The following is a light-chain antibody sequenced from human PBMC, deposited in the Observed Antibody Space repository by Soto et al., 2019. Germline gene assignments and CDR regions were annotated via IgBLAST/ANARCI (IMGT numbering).Light chain of an antibody. CDR1: SSGIGAYNY. CDR3: SSSTSSTTHVV. Sequence: QSALTQPASVSGSPGQSITISCTGTSSGIGAYNYVSWYQQHPGKAPKLMIYDVSHRPSGISNRFSGSKSGNTASLTISGLQSEDEADYYCSSSTSSTTHVVFGGGTKLTVL. V-gene: IGLV2-14*01. CDR2: DVS. J-gene: IGLJ2*01.